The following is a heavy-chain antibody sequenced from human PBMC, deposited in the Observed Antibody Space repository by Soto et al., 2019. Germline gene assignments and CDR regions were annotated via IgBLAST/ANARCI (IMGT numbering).Heavy chain of an antibody. Sequence: SETLYLTCTVSGGSISSGGYYWSWIRQHPGKGLEWIGYIYYSGSTYYNPSLKSRVTISVDTSKNQFSLKLSSVTAADTAVYYCARVVYAIFPRYYMDVWGKGTTVTVSS. V-gene: IGHV4-31*03. D-gene: IGHD2-8*01. CDR1: GGSISSGGYY. CDR3: ARVVYAIFPRYYMDV. J-gene: IGHJ6*03. CDR2: IYYSGST.